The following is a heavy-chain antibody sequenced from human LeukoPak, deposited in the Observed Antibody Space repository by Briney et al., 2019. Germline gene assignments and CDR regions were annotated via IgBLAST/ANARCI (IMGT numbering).Heavy chain of an antibody. CDR1: GYTFTGYY. V-gene: IGHV1-2*02. CDR2: INPNSGGT. CDR3: ARVQMGYCSGGSCSYWFDP. Sequence: ASVKVSCKASGYTFTGYYMHWVRQAPGQGLEWMGWINPNSGGTNYAQKFQGRVTMTRDTSISTAYMELSRLRSDDTAVYYCARVQMGYCSGGSCSYWFDPWGQGTLVTVSS. J-gene: IGHJ5*02. D-gene: IGHD2-15*01.